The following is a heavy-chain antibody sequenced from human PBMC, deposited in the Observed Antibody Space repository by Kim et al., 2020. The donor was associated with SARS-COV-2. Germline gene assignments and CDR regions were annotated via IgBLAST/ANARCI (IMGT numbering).Heavy chain of an antibody. J-gene: IGHJ5*02. V-gene: IGHV3-21*01. CDR1: GFTFSSYS. CDR3: ARDILGGIAVRQLNWFDP. Sequence: GGSLRLSCAASGFTFSSYSMNWVRQAPGKGLEWVSSISSSSSYIYYADSVKGRFTISRNNAKNSLYLQMNSLRAEDTAVYYCARDILGGIAVRQLNWFDPWGQGTLVTVSS. CDR2: ISSSSSYI. D-gene: IGHD6-19*01.